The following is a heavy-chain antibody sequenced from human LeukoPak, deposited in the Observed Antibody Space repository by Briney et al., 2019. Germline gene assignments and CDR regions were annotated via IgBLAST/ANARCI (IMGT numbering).Heavy chain of an antibody. D-gene: IGHD6-19*01. CDR2: IRPSAGST. J-gene: IGHJ4*02. CDR3: AAPSYSSGWFGDY. CDR1: GYTFTNYY. V-gene: IGHV1-46*01. Sequence: ASLRVSFMPSGYTFTNYYMHWVRQAPGQGLEWMGIIRPSAGSTSYVQRFQERVTITRDMSTGAAYMELSSLRSDDTAVYYCAAPSYSSGWFGDYWGQGTLVTVSS.